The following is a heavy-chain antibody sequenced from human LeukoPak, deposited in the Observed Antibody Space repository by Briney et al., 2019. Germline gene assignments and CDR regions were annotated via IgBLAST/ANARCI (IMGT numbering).Heavy chain of an antibody. D-gene: IGHD1-14*01. CDR1: GGSFTDSY. V-gene: IGHV4-34*01. J-gene: IGHJ4*02. CDR2: IYHSGRT. CDR3: ARGLYRRDY. Sequence: NSSETLSLTCAVYGGSFTDSYWSWIRQPPGKGLEWLGEIYHSGRTNYNPSLKSRVTISVDTSKNQFPLNLRYVTAADTAVYYCARGLYRRDYGGQGTRVTVSS.